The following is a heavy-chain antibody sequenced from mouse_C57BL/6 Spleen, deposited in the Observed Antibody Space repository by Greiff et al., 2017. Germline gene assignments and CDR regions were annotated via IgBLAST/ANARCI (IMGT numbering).Heavy chain of an antibody. J-gene: IGHJ3*01. CDR2: IDPSDSYT. Sequence: QVQLQQPGAELVRPGNSVKLSCKASGYTFTSYWMHWVKQRPGQGLEWIGVIDPSDSYTNYNQKFKGKATLTVDTSSSTAYMQLSSLTSKDSAVYYCARGGFAYWGQGTLVTVSA. CDR1: GYTFTSYW. V-gene: IGHV1-59*01. CDR3: ARGGFAY.